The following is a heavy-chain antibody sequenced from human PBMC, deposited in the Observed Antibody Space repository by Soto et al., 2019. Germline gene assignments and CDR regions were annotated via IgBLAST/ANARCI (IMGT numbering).Heavy chain of an antibody. CDR1: GFTVSSNY. Sequence: GGSLRLSCAASGFTVSSNYMSWVRQAPGKGLEWVSVIYSGGSTYYADSVKGRFTISRDNSKNTLYLQMNSLRAEDTAVYYCASTIAVAGSFDDYFDYWGQGTLVTVSS. J-gene: IGHJ4*02. D-gene: IGHD6-19*01. CDR3: ASTIAVAGSFDDYFDY. V-gene: IGHV3-53*01. CDR2: IYSGGST.